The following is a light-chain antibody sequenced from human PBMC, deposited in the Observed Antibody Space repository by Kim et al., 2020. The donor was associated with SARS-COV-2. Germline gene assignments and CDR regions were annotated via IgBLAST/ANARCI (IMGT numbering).Light chain of an antibody. Sequence: QYVLTQPPSASGTPGQRVTISCSGSSSNIGSNYVYWYQQLPGTAPKLLIYRNNQRPSGVPDRFSGSKSGTSASLAISRLRSEDEADYYCAAWDDSLSGRVVFGGGTQLTVL. CDR2: RNN. CDR3: AAWDDSLSGRVV. CDR1: SSNIGSNY. V-gene: IGLV1-47*01. J-gene: IGLJ2*01.